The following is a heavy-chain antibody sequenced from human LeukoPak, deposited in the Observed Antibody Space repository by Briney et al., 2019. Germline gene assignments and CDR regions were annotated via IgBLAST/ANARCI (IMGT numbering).Heavy chain of an antibody. D-gene: IGHD4-11*01. CDR1: GFTFSSYA. J-gene: IGHJ5*02. V-gene: IGHV3-23*01. Sequence: GGSLRLSCAASGFTFSSYAMSWVRQAPGKGLEWVSAISGSGGSTYYADSVKGRFTFSRDNSKNTVYLQMNSLRAEDTAVYYCVKSLNSWHGWFDPWGQGTLVTVSS. CDR2: ISGSGGST. CDR3: VKSLNSWHGWFDP.